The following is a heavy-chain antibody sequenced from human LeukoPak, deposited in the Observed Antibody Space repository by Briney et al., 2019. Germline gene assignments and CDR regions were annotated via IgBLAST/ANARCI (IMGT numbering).Heavy chain of an antibody. V-gene: IGHV1-18*01. CDR3: AGGGGEYCSGGSCYVEY. CDR1: GYTFTSYG. CDR2: ISAYNGNT. Sequence: GASVKVSCKPSGYTFTSYGISWVRQAPGQGLEWMGWISAYNGNTNYAQKLQGRVTMTTDTSTSTAYMELRGLRSDDTAVYYCAGGGGEYCSGGSCYVEYWGQGTLVTVSS. D-gene: IGHD2-15*01. J-gene: IGHJ4*02.